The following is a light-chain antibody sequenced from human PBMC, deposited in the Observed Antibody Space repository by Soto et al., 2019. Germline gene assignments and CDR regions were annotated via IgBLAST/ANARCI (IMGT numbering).Light chain of an antibody. CDR1: QSVSSN. CDR3: QQYHDWPPWT. CDR2: GAS. Sequence: ETVMTQSPDTLYVSPGERATLYCRASQSVSSNLAWYQQKPGQAPRLLIDGASTRATGITTTFSGRGSGTEFTLTISRLQSDDFALYYCQQYHDWPPWTFGQGSKVEVK. V-gene: IGKV3-15*01. J-gene: IGKJ1*01.